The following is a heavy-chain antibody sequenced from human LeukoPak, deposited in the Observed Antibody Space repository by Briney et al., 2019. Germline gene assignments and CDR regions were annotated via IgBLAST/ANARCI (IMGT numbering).Heavy chain of an antibody. CDR3: ARDIVGVWGYNWNDHAFDI. CDR2: IYYSGST. V-gene: IGHV4-59*01. D-gene: IGHD1-1*01. J-gene: IGHJ3*02. CDR1: GGSISSYY. Sequence: SETLSLTCTVSGGSISSYYWSWIRQPPGKGLEWIGYIYYSGSTNYNPSLKSRVTISVDTSKNQFSLKLSSVTAADTAVYYCARDIVGVWGYNWNDHAFDIWGQGTMVTVSS.